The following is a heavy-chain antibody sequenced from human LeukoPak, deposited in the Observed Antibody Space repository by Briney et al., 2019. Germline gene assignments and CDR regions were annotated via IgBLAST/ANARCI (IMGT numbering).Heavy chain of an antibody. J-gene: IGHJ4*02. V-gene: IGHV3-7*01. CDR1: GFTFSNYW. D-gene: IGHD3-3*01. Sequence: LTGGSLRLSCAASGFTFSNYWMSWVRQAPGKGLEWVANIKQDGSEKYYVDSVKGRFTVSRDNAKNSLYLQMNSLRAEDTAVYYCARLYDFWSGYYRDYWGQGTLVTVSS. CDR3: ARLYDFWSGYYRDY. CDR2: IKQDGSEK.